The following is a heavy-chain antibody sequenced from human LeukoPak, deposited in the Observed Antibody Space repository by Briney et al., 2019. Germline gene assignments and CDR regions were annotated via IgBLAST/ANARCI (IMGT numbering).Heavy chain of an antibody. J-gene: IGHJ4*02. CDR2: INHSGST. D-gene: IGHD3-3*01. Sequence: SETLSLTCAVYGGSFSGHYWSWISQPPGKGLEWIGEINHSGSTNYNPSLESRVTISVDTSKNHFSLKLSSVTAADTAVYYCASGQYYDLWSGYYVYWGQGTLVTVSA. CDR3: ASGQYYDLWSGYYVY. CDR1: GGSFSGHY. V-gene: IGHV4-34*01.